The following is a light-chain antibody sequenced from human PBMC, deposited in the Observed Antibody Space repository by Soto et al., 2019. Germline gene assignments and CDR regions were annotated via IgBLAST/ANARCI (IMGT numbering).Light chain of an antibody. CDR2: AAS. V-gene: IGKV1-39*01. Sequence: DIQMTQSPSSLSASVGDRVTITCRASQSISSYLNWYQQKPGKAPQLLIYAASSLQSWVPSRFSGSGSGTDFTLTISSLQPEDFATYYCQQRYSTPWTFGQGTKVEIK. CDR1: QSISSY. J-gene: IGKJ1*01. CDR3: QQRYSTPWT.